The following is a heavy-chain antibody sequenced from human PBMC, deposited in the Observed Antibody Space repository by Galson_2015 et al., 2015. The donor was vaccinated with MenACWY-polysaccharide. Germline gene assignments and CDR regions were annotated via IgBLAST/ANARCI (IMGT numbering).Heavy chain of an antibody. CDR2: ISAYNGNT. V-gene: IGHV1-18*01. D-gene: IGHD2-15*01. CDR1: GYTFTSYG. CDR3: ARAEVVAATPTSDY. Sequence: SVKVSCKASGYTFTSYGISWVRQAPGQGLERMGWISAYNGNTNYAQKLQGRVTMTTDTSTSTAYMELRSLRSDDTAVYYCARAEVVAATPTSDYWGQGTLVTVSS. J-gene: IGHJ4*02.